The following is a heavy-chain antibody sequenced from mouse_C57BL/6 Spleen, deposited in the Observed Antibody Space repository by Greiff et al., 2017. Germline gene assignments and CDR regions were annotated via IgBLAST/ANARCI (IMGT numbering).Heavy chain of an antibody. D-gene: IGHD2-2*01. CDR1: GYTFTDYY. J-gene: IGHJ4*01. Sequence: VQLQQPGPEMVKPGASVKISCKASGYTFTDYYMNWVKQSHGKSLEWIGDINPNNGGTSYNQKFKGKATLTVDKSSSTAYMELRSLTSEDSAVYYCARGGLRRAMDYWGQGTSVTVSS. CDR3: ARGGLRRAMDY. CDR2: INPNNGGT. V-gene: IGHV1-26*01.